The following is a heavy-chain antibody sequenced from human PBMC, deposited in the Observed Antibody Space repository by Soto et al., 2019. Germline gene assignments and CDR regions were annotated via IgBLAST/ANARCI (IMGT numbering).Heavy chain of an antibody. Sequence: GGSLRLSCAASGFTFSSYAMHWVRQAPGKGLEYVSAISSNGGSTYYANSVKGRFTISRDNSKNTLYLQMGSLRAEDMAVDYCAREGGGYYFDYWGQGTLVTFSS. CDR1: GFTFSSYA. J-gene: IGHJ4*02. CDR3: AREGGGYYFDY. D-gene: IGHD3-16*01. V-gene: IGHV3-64*01. CDR2: ISSNGGST.